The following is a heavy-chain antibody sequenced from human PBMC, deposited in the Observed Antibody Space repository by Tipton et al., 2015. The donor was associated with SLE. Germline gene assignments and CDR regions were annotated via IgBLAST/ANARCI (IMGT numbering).Heavy chain of an antibody. Sequence: GSLRLSCAASGFTFSNYNMNWVRQAPGKGLEWVSSISTSSSYIYYADSLKGRFTISRDNAKNSLYLQMSSLRAEDTAVYYCARGQYYYDTSGYPFDYWGQGTLVTVSS. J-gene: IGHJ4*02. D-gene: IGHD3-22*01. CDR3: ARGQYYYDTSGYPFDY. V-gene: IGHV3-21*03. CDR1: GFTFSNYN. CDR2: ISTSSSYI.